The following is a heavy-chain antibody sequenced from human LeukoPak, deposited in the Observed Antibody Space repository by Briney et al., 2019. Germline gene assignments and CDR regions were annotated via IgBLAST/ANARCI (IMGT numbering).Heavy chain of an antibody. J-gene: IGHJ4*02. CDR3: ARGKNSSSFGY. V-gene: IGHV4-39*07. CDR1: GGSISSSSYY. D-gene: IGHD6-13*01. Sequence: SETLSLTCTVSGGSISSSSYYWGWIRQPPGKGLEWIGSIYYSGSTYYNPSLKSRVTISVDTSKNQFSLKLSSVTAADTAVYYCARGKNSSSFGYRGQGTLVTVSS. CDR2: IYYSGST.